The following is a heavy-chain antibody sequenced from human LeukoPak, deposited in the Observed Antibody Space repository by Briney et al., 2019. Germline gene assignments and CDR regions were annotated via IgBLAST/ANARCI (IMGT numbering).Heavy chain of an antibody. CDR1: GYTFTSYY. Sequence: ASVKVSCKASGYTFTSYYVHWVRQAPGQGPEWMGIINPSGGSTSYVQKFQGRVTMTRDTSTSTVYMELNSLRYEDTAVYYCAREGGYSYGSRDSSAVINLAYWGQGTLVTVSS. D-gene: IGHD5-18*01. V-gene: IGHV1-46*01. CDR3: AREGGYSYGSRDSSAVINLAY. CDR2: INPSGGST. J-gene: IGHJ4*02.